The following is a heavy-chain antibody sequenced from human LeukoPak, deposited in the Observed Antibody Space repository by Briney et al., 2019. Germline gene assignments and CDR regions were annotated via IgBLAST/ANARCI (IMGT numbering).Heavy chain of an antibody. J-gene: IGHJ4*02. V-gene: IGHV3-30-3*01. CDR1: GFTVSSNY. CDR2: ISYDGSSK. CDR3: ARERRSYDSSGYYDY. D-gene: IGHD3-22*01. Sequence: GGSLRLSCAASGFTVSSNYMSWVRQAPGKGLEWVAVISYDGSSKYYADSVKGRFTISRDNSKNTLYLQMNSLRAEDTAVYYCARERRSYDSSGYYDYWGQGTLVTVSS.